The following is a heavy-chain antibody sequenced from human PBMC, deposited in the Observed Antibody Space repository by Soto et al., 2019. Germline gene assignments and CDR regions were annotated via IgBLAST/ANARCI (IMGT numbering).Heavy chain of an antibody. CDR3: ARDGYCSGGSCYSYYYGMDV. J-gene: IGHJ6*02. V-gene: IGHV1-18*01. CDR2: ISAYNGNT. Sequence: ASVTVSCTASGYTFTTYGISWVRQAPGQGREWMGWISAYNGNTKYAQKIQGRVTMTTDTSTSTAYMELRSLRSDDTAVYYCARDGYCSGGSCYSYYYGMDVWGQGTTVTVSS. D-gene: IGHD2-15*01. CDR1: GYTFTTYG.